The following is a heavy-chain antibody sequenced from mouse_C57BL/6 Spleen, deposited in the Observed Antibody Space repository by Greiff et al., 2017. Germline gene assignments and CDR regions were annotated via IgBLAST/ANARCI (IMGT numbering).Heavy chain of an antibody. CDR3: ARCQDSYYYYGSSYWYFDV. CDR2: IHPNSGST. Sequence: QVQLQQSGAELVKPGASVKLSCKASGYTFTSYWMHWVKQRPGQGLEWIGMIHPNSGSTNYNEKFKSKATLTVDKSSSTAYMQLSSLTSEDSAVYYCARCQDSYYYYGSSYWYFDVWGTGTTVTVSS. CDR1: GYTFTSYW. D-gene: IGHD1-1*01. J-gene: IGHJ1*03. V-gene: IGHV1-64*01.